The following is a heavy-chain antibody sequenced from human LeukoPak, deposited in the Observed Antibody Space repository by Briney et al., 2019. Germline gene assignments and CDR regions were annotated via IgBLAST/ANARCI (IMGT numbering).Heavy chain of an antibody. J-gene: IGHJ4*02. CDR3: ARDRRGATMYFDY. Sequence: SETLSLTCTVSGGSISSGGYYWSWIRQHPGKGLEWIGYIYYSGSTYYNPSLKSRVTISVDTSKNQFSLKLSSVTAADTAVYYCARDRRGATMYFDYWGQGTLVTVSS. CDR1: GGSISSGGYY. CDR2: IYYSGST. D-gene: IGHD3-10*01. V-gene: IGHV4-31*03.